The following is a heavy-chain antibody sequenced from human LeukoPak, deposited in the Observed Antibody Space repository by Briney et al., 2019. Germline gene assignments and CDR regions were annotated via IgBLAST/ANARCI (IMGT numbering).Heavy chain of an antibody. J-gene: IGHJ1*01. Sequence: PGGSLRLSCVAFEFTPTSFWMTWVRRAPGKGLEWVSSISSSSSYIYYADSVKGRFTISRDNAKNSLYLQMNSLRAEDTAVYYWARDLIAGGGPQKRDFQHGGRGTLVTVSS. CDR2: ISSSSSYI. D-gene: IGHD1-26*01. CDR3: ARDLIAGGGPQKRDFQH. CDR1: EFTPTSFW. V-gene: IGHV3-21*01.